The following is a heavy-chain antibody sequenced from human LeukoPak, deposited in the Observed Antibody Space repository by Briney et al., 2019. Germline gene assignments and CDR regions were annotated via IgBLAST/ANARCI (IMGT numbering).Heavy chain of an antibody. CDR3: AREVDTAILYYYYYMDV. V-gene: IGHV4-39*07. Sequence: SETLSLTCTVSGGSISSSSYYWGWIRQPPGKGLEWIGSIYYSGSTYYNPSLKSRVTISVDTSKNQFSLKLSSVTAADTAVYYCAREVDTAILYYYYYMDVWGKGTTVTVSS. D-gene: IGHD5-18*01. CDR2: IYYSGST. J-gene: IGHJ6*03. CDR1: GGSISSSSYY.